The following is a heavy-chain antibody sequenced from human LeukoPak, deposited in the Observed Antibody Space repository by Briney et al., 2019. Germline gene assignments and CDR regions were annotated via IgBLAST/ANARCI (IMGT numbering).Heavy chain of an antibody. V-gene: IGHV4-31*03. Sequence: SETLSLTCTVSGGSINSGSSYWSWIRQHPGKGLEWIGFIYYSGSTYYSPSLKSRVTISVDTSKNQFSLKLSSVTAADTAVYYCARLHTPGHYFDYWGQGTLVSDSS. CDR3: ARLHTPGHYFDY. CDR1: GGSINSGSSY. CDR2: IYYSGST. J-gene: IGHJ4*02.